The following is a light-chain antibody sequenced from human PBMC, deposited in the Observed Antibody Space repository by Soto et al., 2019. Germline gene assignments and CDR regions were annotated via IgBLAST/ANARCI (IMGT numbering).Light chain of an antibody. J-gene: IGKJ2*01. CDR2: LGS. CDR3: LQTLQTPYT. Sequence: DIVMTQSPLSLPVTPGEPASISCRSSQSLLHSNGYNYLDWYLQKPGQSPQLLIYLGSTRAPGVPDRFSGTGSCTDFTLKISRVEAEDVGVYYCLQTLQTPYTFGQGTKLEIK. CDR1: QSLLHSNGYNY. V-gene: IGKV2-28*01.